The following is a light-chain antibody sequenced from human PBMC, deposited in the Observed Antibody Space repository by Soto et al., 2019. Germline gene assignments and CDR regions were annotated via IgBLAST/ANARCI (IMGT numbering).Light chain of an antibody. V-gene: IGLV2-11*01. Sequence: QSALTQPRSVSGSPGQSVTISCTGTSSDIGTCKYVSWYQSQPGTAPKLIIYDVNKRPSGVPDRFSGSKSGDTASLTISGLQVEDEADFFCCSYAGSYTYVFGTGTKLTVL. CDR3: CSYAGSYTYV. CDR2: DVN. J-gene: IGLJ1*01. CDR1: SSDIGTCKY.